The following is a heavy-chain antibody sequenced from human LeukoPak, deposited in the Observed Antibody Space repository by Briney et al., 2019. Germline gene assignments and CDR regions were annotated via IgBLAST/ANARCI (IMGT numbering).Heavy chain of an antibody. Sequence: GGSLRLSCAASGFTVSSNYMSWVRQAPGKGLEWVSVIYSGGSTYYADSVKGRFTISRDNSKNTLYLQMNSLRAEDTAVYHCAAGGLRLGELSFPHSYYFDYWGQGTLVTVAS. D-gene: IGHD3-16*01. V-gene: IGHV3-53*01. CDR3: AAGGLRLGELSFPHSYYFDY. CDR1: GFTVSSNY. CDR2: IYSGGST. J-gene: IGHJ4*02.